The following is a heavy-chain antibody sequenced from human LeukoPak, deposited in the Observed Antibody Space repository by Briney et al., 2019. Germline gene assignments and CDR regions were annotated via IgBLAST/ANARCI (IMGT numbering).Heavy chain of an antibody. CDR1: GFTFSDYY. CDR3: ARRGDFWSGYSNMDV. D-gene: IGHD3-3*01. V-gene: IGHV3-11*06. CDR2: ISSSSSYI. Sequence: GGSLRLSCAASGFTFSDYYMSWIRQAPGKGLEWVSSISSSSSYIYYADSVKGRFTISRDNAKNSLYLQMNSLRAEDTAVYYCARRGDFWSGYSNMDVWGKGTTVTVSS. J-gene: IGHJ6*03.